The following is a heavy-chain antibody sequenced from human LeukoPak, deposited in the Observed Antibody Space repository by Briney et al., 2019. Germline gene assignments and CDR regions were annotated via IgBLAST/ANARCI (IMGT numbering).Heavy chain of an antibody. D-gene: IGHD5/OR15-5a*01. CDR1: GFTFSDYY. Sequence: PEGSLRLSCAASGFTFSDYYMSWIRQAPGKGLEWISYISSSSSYTNYVDSVKGRFTISRDNAKNSLYLQMNSLRAEDTAVYYCVRAVSVSSYYFDCWGQGTLVTVSS. CDR2: ISSSSSYT. CDR3: VRAVSVSSYYFDC. V-gene: IGHV3-11*05. J-gene: IGHJ4*02.